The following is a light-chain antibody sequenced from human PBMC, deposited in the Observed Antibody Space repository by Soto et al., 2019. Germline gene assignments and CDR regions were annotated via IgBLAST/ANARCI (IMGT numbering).Light chain of an antibody. V-gene: IGKV3-15*01. CDR1: QSVSSN. CDR3: QQYNNWPPWT. Sequence: EIVMTQSPATLSVSPGERATLSCRASQSVSSNLAWYQQKPGQAPRLLIYGASTRATGIPARFSGSGSGAAVTLTLISLQSEDFSVDYCQQYNNWPPWTFGQGTKVEIK. CDR2: GAS. J-gene: IGKJ1*01.